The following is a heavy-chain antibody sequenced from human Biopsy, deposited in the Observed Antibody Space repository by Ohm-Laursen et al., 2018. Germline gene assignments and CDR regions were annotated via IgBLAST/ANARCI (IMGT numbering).Heavy chain of an antibody. CDR3: ARDYDTSGYYYVS. V-gene: IGHV4-39*02. Sequence: GTLSLTWTVSVGSISNNNYYWGWIRQPPGKGLEWIGSIFYRGSTHYKPSLKSRVNISVDTSKNQFSLKLNSVTAADTAVYYCARDYDTSGYYYVSWGQGTLVTVSS. CDR1: VGSISNNNYY. CDR2: IFYRGST. J-gene: IGHJ5*02. D-gene: IGHD3-22*01.